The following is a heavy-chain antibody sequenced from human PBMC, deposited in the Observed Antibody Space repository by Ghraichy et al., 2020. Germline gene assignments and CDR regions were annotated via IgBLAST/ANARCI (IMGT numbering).Heavy chain of an antibody. CDR3: ARIDVLLWFRELLSDGMDV. V-gene: IGHV4-39*01. J-gene: IGHJ6*02. CDR2: IYYSGST. CDR1: GGSISSSSYY. D-gene: IGHD3-10*01. Sequence: SETLSLTCTVSGGSISSSSYYWGWIRQPPGKGLEWIGSIYYSGSTYYNPSLKSRVTISVDTSKNQFSLKLSSVTAADTAVYYCARIDVLLWFRELLSDGMDVWGQGTTVTVSS.